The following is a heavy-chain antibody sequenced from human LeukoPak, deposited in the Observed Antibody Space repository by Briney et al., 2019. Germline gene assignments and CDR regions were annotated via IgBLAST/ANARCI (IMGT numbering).Heavy chain of an antibody. V-gene: IGHV4-34*01. J-gene: IGHJ4*02. Sequence: PSETLSLTCAVYGGSFSGYYWSWIRQPPGKGLEWIGEINHSGSTNYNPSLKSRVTISVDTSKNQSSLKLSSVTAADTAVYYCARVTGYRIEDYFDYWGQGTLVTVSS. D-gene: IGHD6-13*01. CDR3: ARVTGYRIEDYFDY. CDR2: INHSGST. CDR1: GGSFSGYY.